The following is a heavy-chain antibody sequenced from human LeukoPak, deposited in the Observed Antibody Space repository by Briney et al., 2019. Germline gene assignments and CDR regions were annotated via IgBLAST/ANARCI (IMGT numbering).Heavy chain of an antibody. CDR1: GGSFSGYY. J-gene: IGHJ4*02. CDR2: ISHSGST. D-gene: IGHD6-19*01. V-gene: IGHV4-34*01. CDR3: AISSPFDY. Sequence: PSETLSLTCAVYGGSFSGYYWSWIRQPPGKGLEWIGEISHSGSTNYNPSLKSRVTISVDTSKNQFSLKLSSVTAADTAVYYCAISSPFDYWGQGTLVTVSS.